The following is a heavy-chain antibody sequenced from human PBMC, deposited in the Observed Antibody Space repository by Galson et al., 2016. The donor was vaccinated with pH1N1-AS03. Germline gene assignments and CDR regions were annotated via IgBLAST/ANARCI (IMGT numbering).Heavy chain of an antibody. D-gene: IGHD3-3*01. Sequence: SLRLSCAASGFVFSTSAIHWVRQSPGKGLEWVAFIRYDESIKNYGDSVKGRFTISRDNSKNTVDLEMNSLRPEDSVVYYCVKGGGYSHGFLEYYFDSWGQGSLVTVSS. V-gene: IGHV3-30*02. J-gene: IGHJ4*02. CDR3: VKGGGYSHGFLEYYFDS. CDR2: IRYDESIK. CDR1: GFVFSTSA.